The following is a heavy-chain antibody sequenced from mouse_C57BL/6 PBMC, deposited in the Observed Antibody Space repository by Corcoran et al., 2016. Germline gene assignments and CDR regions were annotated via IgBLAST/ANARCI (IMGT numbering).Heavy chain of an antibody. CDR1: GYTFTDYY. V-gene: IGHV1-26*01. CDR3: ARSTGYVDY. CDR2: INPNNGGT. J-gene: IGHJ2*01. D-gene: IGHD4-1*02. Sequence: EVQLQQSGPELVKPGASVKISCKASGYTFTDYYMNWVKQSHGKSLEWIGDINPNNGGTSYNQKFKGKATLTVDKSSSTAYMELRSLTSEDSAVYYCARSTGYVDYWGQGTTLTVSS.